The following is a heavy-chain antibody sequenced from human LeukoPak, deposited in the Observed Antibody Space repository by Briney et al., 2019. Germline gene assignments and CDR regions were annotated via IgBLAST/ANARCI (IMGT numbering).Heavy chain of an antibody. CDR3: ARDGGGGNSF. J-gene: IGHJ4*02. D-gene: IGHD4-23*01. V-gene: IGHV1-18*01. Sequence: ASVKDSCKASGYTFTNYDINWVRQAPGQGLEWMAWISSYSGNTDYAQKFQGRVTMTTDTSTSTVYMELRSLTSDDTAVYYCARDGGGGNSFWGQGTLVTVSS. CDR1: GYTFTNYD. CDR2: ISSYSGNT.